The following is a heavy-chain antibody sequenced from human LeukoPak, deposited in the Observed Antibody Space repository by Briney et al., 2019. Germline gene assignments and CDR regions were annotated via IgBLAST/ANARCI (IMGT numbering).Heavy chain of an antibody. CDR2: INPKSGGA. V-gene: IGHV1-2*02. J-gene: IGHJ4*02. Sequence: ASVKVSCKASGYTFTGYYMHWVRQAPGQGLEWMGWINPKSGGADYEQRFQGRVTMTRDTSISTAYMELSRLRSDDTAVYYCARVGCVSTSCYNYFDYWGQGTLVTVSS. CDR3: ARVGCVSTSCYNYFDY. D-gene: IGHD2-2*02. CDR1: GYTFTGYY.